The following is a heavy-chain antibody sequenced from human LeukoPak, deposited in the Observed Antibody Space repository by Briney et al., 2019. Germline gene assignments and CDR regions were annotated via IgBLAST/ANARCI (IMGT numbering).Heavy chain of an antibody. Sequence: PGGSLRLSCAASGFTFSSYAMSWVRQAPGKGLEWVSSISSSSSYIYYADSVKGRFTISRDNAKNSLYLQMNSLRAEDTAVYYCARDRLTVVTDYYYMDVWGKGTTVTISS. D-gene: IGHD2-21*02. J-gene: IGHJ6*03. V-gene: IGHV3-21*01. CDR1: GFTFSSYA. CDR3: ARDRLTVVTDYYYMDV. CDR2: ISSSSSYI.